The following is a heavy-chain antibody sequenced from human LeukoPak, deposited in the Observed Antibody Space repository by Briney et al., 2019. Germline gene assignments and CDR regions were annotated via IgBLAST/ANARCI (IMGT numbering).Heavy chain of an antibody. D-gene: IGHD3-10*01. Sequence: ASVRVSCKASGYTFTSYGISWVRQAPGQGLEWMGWISAYNGNTNYAQKLQGRVTMTTDTSTSTAYMELRSLRSDDTAVYYCARVVVRGVISLPFDYWGQGTLVTVSS. V-gene: IGHV1-18*01. J-gene: IGHJ4*02. CDR1: GYTFTSYG. CDR3: ARVVVRGVISLPFDY. CDR2: ISAYNGNT.